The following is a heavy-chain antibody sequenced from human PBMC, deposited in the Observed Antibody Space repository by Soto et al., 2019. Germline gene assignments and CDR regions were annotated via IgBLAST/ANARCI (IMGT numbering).Heavy chain of an antibody. CDR1: GFTFSTHS. Sequence: EVQLVESGGGLVQPGGSLKLYCAASGFTFSTHSMNWVRLAPGRGLEWVSYIDSSSSWEVYADSVRGRFTVSRDNAKNSMYLQMSSRGTEDAAVYYCVFDFWLVPTVWGKGTTVTVSS. CDR2: IDSSSSWE. CDR3: VFDFWLVPTV. V-gene: IGHV3-48*01. J-gene: IGHJ6*04. D-gene: IGHD3-3*01.